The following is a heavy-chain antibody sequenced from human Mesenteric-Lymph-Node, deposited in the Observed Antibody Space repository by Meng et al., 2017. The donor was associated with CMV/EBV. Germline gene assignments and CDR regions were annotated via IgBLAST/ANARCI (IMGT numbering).Heavy chain of an antibody. J-gene: IGHJ6*02. CDR2: IKQDGSTK. CDR3: AKDFGGNDYYYFGMDV. D-gene: IGHD4-23*01. CDR1: GFFFKDYW. V-gene: IGHV3-7*03. Sequence: GESLKISCAASGFFFKDYWMSWVRQAPGKGLEWVADIKQDGSTKYYVESVKGRFTISRDNAKNSLYLQMYGLRTEDTALYFCAKDFGGNDYYYFGMDVWGRGTMVTVSS.